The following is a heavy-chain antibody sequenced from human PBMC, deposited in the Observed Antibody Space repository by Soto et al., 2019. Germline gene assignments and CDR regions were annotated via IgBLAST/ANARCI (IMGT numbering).Heavy chain of an antibody. CDR2: INHSGSP. Sequence: SETLSLTCAVSSGSISSSNWSTWVRQPPGKGLEWIGEINHSGSPDYNPSLKSRVTISVETYKNQFSLNLRSVTAADTAIYFCARGGWSLDSWGQGTLVTVSS. V-gene: IGHV4-4*02. CDR1: SGSISSSNW. CDR3: ARGGWSLDS. J-gene: IGHJ4*02. D-gene: IGHD6-19*01.